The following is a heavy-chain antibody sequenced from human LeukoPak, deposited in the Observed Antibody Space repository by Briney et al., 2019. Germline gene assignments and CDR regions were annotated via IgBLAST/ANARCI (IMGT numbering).Heavy chain of an antibody. Sequence: PGGSLRLSCAASGFTFSSYDMTWVRQAPGMGLEWVSSIRPSGDNTYYGDSVKGRFTISRDNSKNSLYLQMNSLRAEDTAVYYCARGDILTPAFDYWGQGTLVTVSS. J-gene: IGHJ4*02. D-gene: IGHD3-9*01. V-gene: IGHV3-23*01. CDR2: IRPSGDNT. CDR1: GFTFSSYD. CDR3: ARGDILTPAFDY.